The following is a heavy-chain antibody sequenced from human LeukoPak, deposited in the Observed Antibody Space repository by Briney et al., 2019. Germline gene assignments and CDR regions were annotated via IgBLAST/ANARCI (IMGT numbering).Heavy chain of an antibody. J-gene: IGHJ3*02. CDR2: IYPGDSDT. V-gene: IGHV5-51*01. CDR3: ARSPSLRYFDGERSGAFDI. Sequence: GESLKISCKGSGYRFTSYWIGGVRPLPGKGLEWMGIIYPGDSDTRYSPSFQGQVTISADKSISTAYLQWSSLKASDTAMYYCARSPSLRYFDGERSGAFDIWGQGTMVTVSS. D-gene: IGHD3-9*01. CDR1: GYRFTSYW.